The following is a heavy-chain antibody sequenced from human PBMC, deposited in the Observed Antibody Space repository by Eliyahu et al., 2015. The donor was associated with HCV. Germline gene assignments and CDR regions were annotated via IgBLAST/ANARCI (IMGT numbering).Heavy chain of an antibody. J-gene: IGHJ5*02. Sequence: QVQLQESGPGLVKPSETLSLTCTVSGXSISSYYWSWIRQPPGKGLEWIGYIYYSGSTNYNPSLKSRVTISVDTSKNQFSLKLSSVTAADTAVYYCARGRDALPYDYGGNGWFDPWGQGTLVTVSS. D-gene: IGHD4-23*01. V-gene: IGHV4-59*01. CDR2: IYYSGST. CDR3: ARGRDALPYDYGGNGWFDP. CDR1: GXSISSYY.